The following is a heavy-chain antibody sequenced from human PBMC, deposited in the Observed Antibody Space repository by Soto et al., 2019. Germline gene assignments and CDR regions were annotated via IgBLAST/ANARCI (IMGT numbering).Heavy chain of an antibody. CDR2: INPKSGGT. D-gene: IGHD2-21*02. J-gene: IGHJ4*02. CDR1: GYTFTDYF. V-gene: IGHV1-2*02. Sequence: QVQLVQSGAEVKKPGASVKVSCKASGYTFTDYFIHWVRQAPGQGLEWMGWINPKSGGTNYAPNFQGRVTMTRDTSTSTAYMELTWLRFDDTAVNSCARSRRSTAIQDDHWGQGTLVTVSS. CDR3: ARSRRSTAIQDDH.